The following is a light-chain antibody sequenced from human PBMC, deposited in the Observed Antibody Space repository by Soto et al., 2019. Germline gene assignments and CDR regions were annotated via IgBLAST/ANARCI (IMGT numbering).Light chain of an antibody. Sequence: QSVLTQPPSVSGAPGQRVTISFTGTRYNIGAGFDVHWYQQLPGTAPKLLIYDNNNRPSGVPDRFSGSKSGTSASLAITGLQAEDEADYYCQSYDGSLSGPVVFGGGTKLTVL. V-gene: IGLV1-40*01. CDR1: RYNIGAGFD. J-gene: IGLJ2*01. CDR3: QSYDGSLSGPVV. CDR2: DNN.